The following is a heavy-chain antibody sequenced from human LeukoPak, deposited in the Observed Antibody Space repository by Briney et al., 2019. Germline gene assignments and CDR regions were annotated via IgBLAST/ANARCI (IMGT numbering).Heavy chain of an antibody. CDR1: GGSISSGDYH. CDR2: IYYSGST. D-gene: IGHD2-2*02. CDR3: ARGARYPSDPIDY. J-gene: IGHJ4*02. V-gene: IGHV4-30-4*01. Sequence: PSETLSLTCTVSGGSISSGDYHWSWIRQPPGKGLEWIGYIYYSGSTYYNPSLKSRVTISVDTSKNQFSLKLSSVTAADTAVYYCARGARYPSDPIDYWGQGTLVTVSS.